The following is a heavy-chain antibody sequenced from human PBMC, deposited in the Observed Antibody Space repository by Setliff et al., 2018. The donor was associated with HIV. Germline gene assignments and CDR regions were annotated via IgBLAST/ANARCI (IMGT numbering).Heavy chain of an antibody. J-gene: IGHJ5*02. CDR3: ARSSSWYVEWFDP. D-gene: IGHD6-13*01. CDR2: ISASTNTI. CDR1: GFTFNVYS. Sequence: PGGSLRLSCAASGFTFNVYSMNWVRQAPGKGLEWVSYISASTNTIYYADSVKGRFTISRDNARNSLYLQMNSLRAEDTAVYHCARSSSWYVEWFDPWGQGTLVTVSS. V-gene: IGHV3-48*01.